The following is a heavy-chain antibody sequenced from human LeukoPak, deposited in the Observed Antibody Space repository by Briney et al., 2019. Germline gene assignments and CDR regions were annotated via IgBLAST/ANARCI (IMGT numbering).Heavy chain of an antibody. V-gene: IGHV3-20*04. J-gene: IGHJ6*04. CDR3: ARDRSFDVRGMGLCVDV. D-gene: IGHD2-21*01. CDR1: GFTLSSYA. CDR2: INWNGGST. Sequence: GGSLRLSCAASGFTLSSYAMSWVRQAPGKGLEWVSGINWNGGSTGYADSVKGRFTISRDNAKNSLYLQMNSLRAEDTALYYCARDRSFDVRGMGLCVDVWGKGTTVTVSS.